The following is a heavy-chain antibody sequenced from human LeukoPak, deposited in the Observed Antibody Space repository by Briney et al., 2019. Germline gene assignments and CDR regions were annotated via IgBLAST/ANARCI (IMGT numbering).Heavy chain of an antibody. CDR1: GGSISSSNW. D-gene: IGHD3-10*01. Sequence: SETLSLTCAVSGGSISSSNWWSWVHQPPGKGLEWIGEIYHSRSTNYNPSLKSRVTISVDKSKNQFSLKLSSVTAADTAVYYCARGGGSITMVRGVIITMGWFDPWGQGTLVTVSS. J-gene: IGHJ5*02. CDR3: ARGGGSITMVRGVIITMGWFDP. V-gene: IGHV4-4*02. CDR2: IYHSRST.